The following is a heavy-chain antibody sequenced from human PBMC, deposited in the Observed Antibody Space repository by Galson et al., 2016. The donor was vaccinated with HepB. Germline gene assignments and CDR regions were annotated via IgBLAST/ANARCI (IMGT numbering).Heavy chain of an antibody. J-gene: IGHJ1*01. CDR1: GFTFSGYA. CDR2: ISGSGGST. V-gene: IGHV3-23*01. D-gene: IGHD6-13*01. CDR3: ALTIGRRYSTSWYNRHFQH. Sequence: SLRLSCAASGFTFSGYAMSWVRQAPGKGLEWVSAISGSGGSTYYADSVKGRFTISRDNSRNTLYLQMNSLRAEDTAVYYCALTIGRRYSTSWYNRHFQHWGQGTLVTVSS.